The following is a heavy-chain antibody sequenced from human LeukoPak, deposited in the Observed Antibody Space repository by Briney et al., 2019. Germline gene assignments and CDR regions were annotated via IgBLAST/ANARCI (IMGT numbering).Heavy chain of an antibody. CDR3: ARDRRAEYCSGGSCYGEYFQH. CDR1: GFTFSSYS. D-gene: IGHD2-15*01. CDR2: ISSSSSYI. J-gene: IGHJ1*01. V-gene: IGHV3-21*01. Sequence: GGSLRLSCAASGFTFSSYSMNWVRQAPGKGLEWVSSISSSSSYIYYADSVKGRFTISRDNAKNSLYLQMNSLRAEDTAVYYCARDRRAEYCSGGSCYGEYFQHWGQGTLVTVSS.